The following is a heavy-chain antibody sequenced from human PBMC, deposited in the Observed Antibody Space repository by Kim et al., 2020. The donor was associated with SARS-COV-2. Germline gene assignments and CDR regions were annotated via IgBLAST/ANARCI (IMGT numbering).Heavy chain of an antibody. V-gene: IGHV3-64*01. CDR1: GFTFSSYA. J-gene: IGHJ6*02. CDR2: ISSNGGST. CDR3: ARGATYYGSGSYYAYYYGSDV. Sequence: GSLRLSCAASGFTFSSYAMHWVRQAPGKGLEYVSAISSNGGSTYYANSVMGRFTISRDNSKNTLYLQMGSLRAEDMAVYYCARGATYYGSGSYYAYYYGSDVWGPGTTVTVSS. D-gene: IGHD3-10*01.